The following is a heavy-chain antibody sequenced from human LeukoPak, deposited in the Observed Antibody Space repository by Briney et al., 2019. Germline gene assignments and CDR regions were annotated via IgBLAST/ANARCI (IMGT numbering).Heavy chain of an antibody. J-gene: IGHJ4*02. CDR1: GYTFSIYW. Sequence: GGSLRLSCAASGYTFSIYWMSWVRQAPGTGLEWVANIKEDGSEKYYVDSVKGRFTISRDNAKNSLYLQMNSLRAEDTAVYYCAMLGLLSGSGSFDHWGQGTLVTVSS. D-gene: IGHD3-10*01. CDR3: AMLGLLSGSGSFDH. CDR2: IKEDGSEK. V-gene: IGHV3-7*05.